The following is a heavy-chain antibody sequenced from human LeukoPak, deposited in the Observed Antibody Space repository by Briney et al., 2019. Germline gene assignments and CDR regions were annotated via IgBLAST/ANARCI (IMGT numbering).Heavy chain of an antibody. CDR3: ARGVSRGWALYYFDY. J-gene: IGHJ4*02. CDR2: INHSGST. Sequence: PSETLSLTCAVYGGSFSGYYWSWVRQPPGKGLEWIGEINHSGSTKYNPSLKSRVTISVDTSKNQFSLKLSYVTAADTAVYYCARGVSRGWALYYFDYWGQGTLVTVSS. D-gene: IGHD6-19*01. V-gene: IGHV4-34*01. CDR1: GGSFSGYY.